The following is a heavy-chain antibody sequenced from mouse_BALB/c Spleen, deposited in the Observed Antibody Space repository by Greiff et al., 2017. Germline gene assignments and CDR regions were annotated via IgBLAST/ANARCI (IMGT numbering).Heavy chain of an antibody. J-gene: IGHJ2*01. CDR2: IYPGNSDT. CDR3: TRKAYSLFDY. Sequence: VHVKQSGTVLARPGASVKMSCKASGYSFTSYWMHWVKQRPGQGLEWIGAIYPGNSDTSYNQKFKGKAKLTAVTSASTAYMELSSLTNEDSAVYYCTRKAYSLFDYWGQGTTLTVSS. V-gene: IGHV1-5*01. D-gene: IGHD2-10*01. CDR1: GYSFTSYW.